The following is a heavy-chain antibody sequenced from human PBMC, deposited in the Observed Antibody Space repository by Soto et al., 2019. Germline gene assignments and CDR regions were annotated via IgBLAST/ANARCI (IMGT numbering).Heavy chain of an antibody. V-gene: IGHV3-9*01. CDR2: ISWNSGSI. CDR3: AKVGTTREYYYYMDV. Sequence: VQLVESGGGLVQPGRSLRLSCAASGFTFDDYAMHWVRQAPGKGLEWVSGISWNSGSIGYADSVKGRFTISRDNAKNSLYLQMNSLRAEDTALYYCAKVGTTREYYYYMDVWGKGTTVTVSS. CDR1: GFTFDDYA. D-gene: IGHD1-7*01. J-gene: IGHJ6*03.